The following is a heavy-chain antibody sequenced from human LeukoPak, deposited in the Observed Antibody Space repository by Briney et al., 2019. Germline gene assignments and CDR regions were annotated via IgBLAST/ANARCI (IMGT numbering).Heavy chain of an antibody. CDR3: ARLDYDFWSGPQRGYLFDY. CDR1: GFTFSSYS. J-gene: IGHJ4*02. Sequence: GGSLRLSCAASGFTFSSYSMNWVRQAPGKGLEWVSSISSSSSYIYYADSVKGRFTISRDNAKNSLYLQMNSLRAEDTAVYYCARLDYDFWSGPQRGYLFDYWGQGTLVTVSS. V-gene: IGHV3-21*01. CDR2: ISSSSSYI. D-gene: IGHD3-3*01.